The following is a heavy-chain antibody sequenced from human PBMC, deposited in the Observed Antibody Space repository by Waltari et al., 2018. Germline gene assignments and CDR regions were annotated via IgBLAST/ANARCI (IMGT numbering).Heavy chain of an antibody. V-gene: IGHV3-74*01. CDR1: GFTLSNYW. Sequence: EVVLVQSGGGLVQPGGSLRLSCAASGFTLSNYWMYWVRQTPGKGVIWVSRINPATGTTNYENFVGSRFTISGDNAKNTLLLQMDSRRDEDTVIYYCGRGSNGWPGMDIWGQGATVTVSS. D-gene: IGHD6-19*01. CDR3: GRGSNGWPGMDI. J-gene: IGHJ6*02. CDR2: INPATGTT.